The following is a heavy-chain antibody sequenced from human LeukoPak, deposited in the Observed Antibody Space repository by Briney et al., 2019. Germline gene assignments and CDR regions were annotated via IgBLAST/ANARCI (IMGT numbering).Heavy chain of an antibody. CDR3: ARFLAGTRHFHFYYYMDV. Sequence: SETLSLTCAIDGASLSAYHWTWIRQPPGKGLEWIGEIKPSGITNYNPSLKSRVTLSIDTSKNQFSLKVASVTAADTAVYYCARFLAGTRHFHFYYYMDVWGKGTTVTISS. CDR2: IKPSGIT. J-gene: IGHJ6*03. D-gene: IGHD3-9*01. V-gene: IGHV4-34*01. CDR1: GASLSAYH.